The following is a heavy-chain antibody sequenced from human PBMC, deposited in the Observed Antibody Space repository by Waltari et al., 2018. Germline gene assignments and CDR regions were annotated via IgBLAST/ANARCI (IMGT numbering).Heavy chain of an antibody. J-gene: IGHJ4*02. CDR2: IDSDGSTT. D-gene: IGHD3-22*01. CDR1: GFSFSSYW. Sequence: EVQLVESGGGLVQPGGSLSLSCAASGFSFSSYWMHWVRQAPGKGLVWVSRIDSDGSTTNYADSVKGRFTISRDNAKNTLYLQINSLRAEDTAMYYCASGYYYSVIDSWGQGTLVTVSS. CDR3: ASGYYYSVIDS. V-gene: IGHV3-74*01.